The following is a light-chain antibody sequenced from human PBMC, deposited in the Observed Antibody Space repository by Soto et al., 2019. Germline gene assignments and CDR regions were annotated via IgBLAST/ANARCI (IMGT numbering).Light chain of an antibody. J-gene: IGLJ3*02. CDR3: AAWDDSLYGWV. Sequence: QSVLTQPPSVSGAPGQRVSISCTGSSTNIGAGYGVHWYQQRPGTAPKLLIYYNNQRPSGVPDRFSGSKSGTSASLAISGLQSEDEAHYYCAAWDDSLYGWVFGGGTKVTVL. CDR2: YNN. V-gene: IGLV1-40*01. CDR1: STNIGAGYG.